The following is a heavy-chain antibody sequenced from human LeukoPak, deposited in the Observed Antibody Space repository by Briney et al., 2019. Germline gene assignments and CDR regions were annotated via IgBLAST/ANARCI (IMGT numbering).Heavy chain of an antibody. D-gene: IGHD4-23*01. J-gene: IGHJ4*02. CDR2: VYTSGST. CDR3: ARERGYGGTFDY. Sequence: SETLSLTCTVSGGSISIGSYCWSWIRRSAGKGLEWIGRVYTSGSTNYNPSLKSRVTISVDTPKNQFSLKLSSVTAADTAVYFCARERGYGGTFDYWGQGTLVTVSS. V-gene: IGHV4-61*02. CDR1: GGSISIGSYC.